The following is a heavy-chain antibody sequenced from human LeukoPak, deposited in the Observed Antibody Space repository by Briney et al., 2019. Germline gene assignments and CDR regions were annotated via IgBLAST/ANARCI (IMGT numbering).Heavy chain of an antibody. V-gene: IGHV3-23*01. CDR1: GFTFSNHG. CDR3: AKDDAWLRFGE. J-gene: IGHJ4*02. Sequence: PGGSLRLSCAASGFTFSNHGMNWVRQAPGKGLEWVSGISRSGDIRYYADSVKGRFTISRDNSKNTLYLEVISLTAEDTAVYYCAKDDAWLRFGEWSQGTLVTVSS. D-gene: IGHD3-10*01. CDR2: ISRSGDIR.